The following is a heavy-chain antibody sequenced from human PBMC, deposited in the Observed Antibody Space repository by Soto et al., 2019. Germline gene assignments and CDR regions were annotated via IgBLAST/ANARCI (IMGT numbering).Heavy chain of an antibody. CDR1: GFTVSTYT. CDR3: AKSVGHFWSGYPSDY. Sequence: GGSLRLSCSASGFTVSTYTMGWVRLAPGKGLEWVSTIFSGGVTTKYADSVTGRFSISRDNSKNILYLQMNSLGVDDTAIYYCAKSVGHFWSGYPSDYWGQGTLVTVSS. CDR2: IFSGGVTT. D-gene: IGHD3-3*02. J-gene: IGHJ4*02. V-gene: IGHV3-23*05.